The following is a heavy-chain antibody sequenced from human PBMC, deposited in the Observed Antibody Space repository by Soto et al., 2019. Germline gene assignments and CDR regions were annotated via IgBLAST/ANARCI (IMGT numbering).Heavy chain of an antibody. CDR3: ARDLEGVDY. V-gene: IGHV3-30-3*01. CDR2: ISYDGSNK. Sequence: QVQLVESGGGVVQPGRSLRLSCAASGFTFSSYAMHWVRQAPGKGLEWVAVISYDGSNKYYADSVKGRFTISRDNSKNTLYLQMNSLRAEDTAVYYCARDLEGVDYWGQGTLFTVSS. D-gene: IGHD3-3*01. J-gene: IGHJ4*02. CDR1: GFTFSSYA.